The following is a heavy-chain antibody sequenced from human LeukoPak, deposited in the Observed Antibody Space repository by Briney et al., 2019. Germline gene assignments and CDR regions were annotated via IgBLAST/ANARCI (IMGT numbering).Heavy chain of an antibody. J-gene: IGHJ4*02. V-gene: IGHV3-23*01. CDR1: GFTFSSYA. D-gene: IGHD3-22*01. CDR2: ISGSGGST. CDR3: AKGSYDSSGYLYYFDY. Sequence: GGSLRLSCAASGFTFSSYAMSWVRQAPGKGLEWVSAISGSGGSTYYADSVKGRFTIPRDNSKNTLYLQMNSLRAEDTAVYYCAKGSYDSSGYLYYFDYWGQGTLVTVSS.